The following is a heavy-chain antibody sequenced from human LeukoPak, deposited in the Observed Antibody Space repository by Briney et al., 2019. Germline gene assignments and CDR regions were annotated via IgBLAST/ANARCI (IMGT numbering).Heavy chain of an antibody. D-gene: IGHD2-15*01. CDR2: INHSGST. CDR1: GGSFSGYY. V-gene: IGHV4-34*01. CDR3: ARGLVVAGYYFYYYMDV. J-gene: IGHJ6*03. Sequence: SETLSLTCAVYGGSFSGYYWSWIRQPPGKGLEWIGEINHSGSTNYNPSLKSRVTISVDTSKNQFSLQLSSVTAADTAVYYCARGLVVAGYYFYYYMDVWGKGTTVTVSS.